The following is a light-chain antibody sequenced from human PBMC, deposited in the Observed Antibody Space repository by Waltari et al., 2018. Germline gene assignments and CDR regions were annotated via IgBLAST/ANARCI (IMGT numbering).Light chain of an antibody. CDR3: MQALQTPRT. Sequence: IVMTQSPLSLPVTPGEPASTPCRSSQRLLDSNGNDYLDWYLQKPGQSPQLLIYLGSDRASGVPDRFNGSGSGSNFTLTISRVEAADVGVYYCMQALQTPRTFGQGTKLEIK. J-gene: IGKJ2*01. V-gene: IGKV2-28*01. CDR2: LGS. CDR1: QRLLDSNGNDY.